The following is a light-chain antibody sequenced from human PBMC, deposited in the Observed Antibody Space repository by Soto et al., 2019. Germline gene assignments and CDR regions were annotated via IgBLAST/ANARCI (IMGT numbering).Light chain of an antibody. CDR3: QQYNNWPPLT. Sequence: EIVMTQSPATLSVSPGERATLSCRASQSVNSNLAWYQQRPGQAPRLLIYGASTRVTGIPAKFSGSGSGTEFTLTISSLQSEDFAVYYCQQYNNWPPLTFGGGTKVEIK. CDR2: GAS. V-gene: IGKV3-15*01. CDR1: QSVNSN. J-gene: IGKJ4*01.